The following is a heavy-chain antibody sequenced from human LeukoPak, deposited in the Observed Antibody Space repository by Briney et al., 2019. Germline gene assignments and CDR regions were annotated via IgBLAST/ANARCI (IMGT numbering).Heavy chain of an antibody. CDR3: ARDLGRDWFDP. V-gene: IGHV4-30-4*01. CDR2: IYYSGST. D-gene: IGHD3-16*01. J-gene: IGHJ5*02. Sequence: SETLSLTCTVSGVSISSGDYYWSWIRQPPGKGLEWIGYIYYSGSTYYNPSLKSRVTISVDTSKNQFSLKLSSVTAADTAVYYCARDLGRDWFDPWAREPWSPSPQ. CDR1: GVSISSGDYY.